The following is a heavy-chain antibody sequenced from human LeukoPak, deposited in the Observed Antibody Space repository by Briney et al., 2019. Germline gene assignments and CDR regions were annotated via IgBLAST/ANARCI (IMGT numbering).Heavy chain of an antibody. CDR1: GGSISSNY. Sequence: SETLSLTCSVSGGSISSNYWTWIRQSPGTGLEYIGHVSYTGRTRYNPSLQRRLTISLDTSNNHFSLQLTSVSAADTAVYYCARLLDYDNSGAPDIFDIWGQGTMVTVSS. J-gene: IGHJ3*02. CDR3: ARLLDYDNSGAPDIFDI. CDR2: VSYTGRT. D-gene: IGHD3-22*01. V-gene: IGHV4-59*01.